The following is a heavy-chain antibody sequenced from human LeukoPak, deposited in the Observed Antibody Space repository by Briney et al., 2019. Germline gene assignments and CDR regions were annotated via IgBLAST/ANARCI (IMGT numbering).Heavy chain of an antibody. Sequence: GGSLRLSCSASGFTFRNFAISWVRQAPGKGLEWVSSISGGDRHYADSVKGRFTISRDDSRSTVHLQMSSLRAEDTAVYYCAKDGQSFNSMYDYFDSWGQGTPLTASS. CDR1: GFTFRNFA. J-gene: IGHJ4*02. CDR3: AKDGQSFNSMYDYFDS. CDR2: ISGGDR. D-gene: IGHD2-8*01. V-gene: IGHV3-23*01.